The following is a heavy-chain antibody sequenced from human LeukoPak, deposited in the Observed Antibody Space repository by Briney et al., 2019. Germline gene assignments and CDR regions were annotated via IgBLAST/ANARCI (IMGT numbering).Heavy chain of an antibody. CDR2: ISGGGGST. D-gene: IGHD1-26*01. J-gene: IGHJ4*02. V-gene: IGHV3-23*01. Sequence: GGSLRLSCAASGFTFSSYEMNWVRQAPGKGLEWVSAISGGGGSTYYADSVKGRFIISRDNAKNSLYLQMNSLRAEDTAVYSCAKDRVGALLYFDSWGQGILVTVSS. CDR3: AKDRVGALLYFDS. CDR1: GFTFSSYE.